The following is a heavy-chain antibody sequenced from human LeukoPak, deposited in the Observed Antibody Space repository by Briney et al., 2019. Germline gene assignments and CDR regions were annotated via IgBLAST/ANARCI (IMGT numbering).Heavy chain of an antibody. V-gene: IGHV1-18*01. CDR1: GYTFTSYG. CDR2: ISAYNGNT. D-gene: IGHD3-22*01. Sequence: ASVKVSCKASGYTFTSYGISWVRQAPGQGLEWMGWISAYNGNTNYAQKLQGRVTMTTDTSTSTAYMELRSLRSDDTAVYYCARDYPGYYDSSGSNDDYWGQGTLVTVSS. J-gene: IGHJ4*02. CDR3: ARDYPGYYDSSGSNDDY.